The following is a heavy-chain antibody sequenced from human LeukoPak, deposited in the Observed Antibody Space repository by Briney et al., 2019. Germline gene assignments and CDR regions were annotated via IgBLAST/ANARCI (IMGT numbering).Heavy chain of an antibody. CDR1: GFTFRIYA. CDR2: ITSSGDGT. Sequence: PGGSLRLSCAASGFTFRIYAMSGVRQARGKGLQGVSSITSSGDGTYYADSVEGRFTISRDNSENMVYLQVNSVRVEDTAVYFCPKDRPHYYGSNGHYYRRDGDYWGQRTLVTVSS. V-gene: IGHV3-23*01. CDR3: PKDRPHYYGSNGHYYRRDGDY. J-gene: IGHJ4*02. D-gene: IGHD3-22*01.